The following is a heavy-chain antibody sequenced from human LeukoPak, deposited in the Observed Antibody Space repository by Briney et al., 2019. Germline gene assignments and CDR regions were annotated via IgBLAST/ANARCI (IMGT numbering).Heavy chain of an antibody. CDR1: GFTFDDYG. CDR3: AKDAHYYDSSGSYDY. Sequence: TGGSLRLSCAASGFTFDDYGMSWVRQAPGKGLEWVSGINWNGGSTGYADSVKGRFTISRDNSKNTLYLQMNSLRAEDTAVYYCAKDAHYYDSSGSYDYWGQGTLVTVSS. J-gene: IGHJ4*02. D-gene: IGHD3-22*01. CDR2: INWNGGST. V-gene: IGHV3-20*04.